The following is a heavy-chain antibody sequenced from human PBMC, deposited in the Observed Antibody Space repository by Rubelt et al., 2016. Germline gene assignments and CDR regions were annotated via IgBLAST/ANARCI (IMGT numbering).Heavy chain of an antibody. V-gene: IGHV4-39*01. J-gene: IGHJ3*02. CDR1: GGSISSSSYY. D-gene: IGHD2-2*01. CDR2: IYYSGST. CDR3: ARGIVVVPAAPDAFDI. Sequence: QLQLQESGPGLVKPSETLSLTCTVSGGSISSSSYYWGWIRQPPGKGLEWIGSIYYSGSTYYNPSLKSRVTISVDTSKNQFSLKLSSVTAADTAVYYCARGIVVVPAAPDAFDIWGQGTMVTVSS.